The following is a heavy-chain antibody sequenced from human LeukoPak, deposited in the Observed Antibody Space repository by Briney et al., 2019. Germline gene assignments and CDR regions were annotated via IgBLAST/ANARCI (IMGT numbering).Heavy chain of an antibody. D-gene: IGHD2-2*01. CDR2: ISSSGSTI. V-gene: IGHV3-48*03. CDR1: GFTFSSYE. Sequence: GGSLRLSCAASGFTFSSYEMNWVGQAPGKGLEWVSYISSSGSTIYYADSVKGRFTISRDNAKNSLYLQMNSLRAEDTAVYYCARIFREYCSSTSCYWPNYYYYGMDVWGKGTTVTVSS. CDR3: ARIFREYCSSTSCYWPNYYYYGMDV. J-gene: IGHJ6*04.